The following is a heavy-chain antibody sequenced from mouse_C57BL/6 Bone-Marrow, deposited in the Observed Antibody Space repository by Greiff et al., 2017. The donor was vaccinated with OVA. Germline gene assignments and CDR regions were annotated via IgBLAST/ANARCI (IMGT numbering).Heavy chain of an antibody. Sequence: EVQLQESGPGLVKPSQSLSLTCSVTGYSITSGYYWNWIRQFPGNKLEWMGYISYDGSNNYNPSLKNRISITRDTSKNQFFLKLNSVTTEDTATYYCARDLPHAMDYWGQGTSVTVSS. CDR3: ARDLPHAMDY. J-gene: IGHJ4*01. CDR1: GYSITSGYY. CDR2: ISYDGSN. D-gene: IGHD2-1*01. V-gene: IGHV3-6*01.